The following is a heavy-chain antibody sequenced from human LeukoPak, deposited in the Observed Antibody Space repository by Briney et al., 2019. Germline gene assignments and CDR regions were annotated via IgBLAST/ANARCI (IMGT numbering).Heavy chain of an antibody. CDR1: GGSISSYY. V-gene: IGHV4-59*01. D-gene: IGHD6-19*01. CDR2: IYYSGST. CDR3: ARVRYSSAWYGAFDI. Sequence: TTSETLSLTCTVSGGSISSYYWSWIRQPPGKGLEWIGYIYYSGSTNYNPSLKSRVTISVDTSKNQFSLKLSSVTAADTAVYYCARVRYSSAWYGAFDIWGQGTMVTVSS. J-gene: IGHJ3*02.